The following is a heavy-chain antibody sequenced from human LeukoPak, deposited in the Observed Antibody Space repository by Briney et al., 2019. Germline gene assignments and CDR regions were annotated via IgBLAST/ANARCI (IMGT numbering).Heavy chain of an antibody. D-gene: IGHD6-13*01. CDR3: ARDQLGPPYDY. Sequence: GGSLRLSCAASGFTFSSYAMIWVRQAPGKGREGVSGTNDSGGSTYYADSVKGRFTISRDNAKNSLYLQMNSLRAEDTAVYYCARDQLGPPYDYWGQGTLVTVSS. J-gene: IGHJ4*02. V-gene: IGHV3-23*01. CDR1: GFTFSSYA. CDR2: TNDSGGST.